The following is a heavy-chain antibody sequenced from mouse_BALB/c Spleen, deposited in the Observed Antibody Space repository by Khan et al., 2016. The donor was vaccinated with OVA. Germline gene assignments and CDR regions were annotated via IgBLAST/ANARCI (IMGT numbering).Heavy chain of an antibody. Sequence: QVQLKQSGPGLVAPSQSLSITCTISGFSLTNYGVHWVRQPLGKGLEWLVVIWSDGSTTYNSALKSRLTISKDNSKSQVFLKMNSLQTDDTAMYFWARQTYYYDNIMDYWGQGTSVTVSS. CDR3: ARQTYYYDNIMDY. D-gene: IGHD2-4*01. J-gene: IGHJ4*01. CDR2: IWSDGST. CDR1: GFSLTNYG. V-gene: IGHV2-6-1*01.